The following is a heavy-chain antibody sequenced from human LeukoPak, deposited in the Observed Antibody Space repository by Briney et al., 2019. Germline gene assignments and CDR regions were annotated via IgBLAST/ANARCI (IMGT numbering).Heavy chain of an antibody. CDR3: ARDGYYYDSSGYYSIDFDY. CDR2: ISSSSSTI. J-gene: IGHJ4*02. CDR1: GFAFSSYS. Sequence: GGSLRLSCAASGFAFSSYSMNWVRQAPGKGLEWVSYISSSSSTIYYADSVKGRFTISRDNAKNSLYLQMNSLRAEDTAVYYCARDGYYYDSSGYYSIDFDYWGQGTLVTVSS. D-gene: IGHD3-22*01. V-gene: IGHV3-48*01.